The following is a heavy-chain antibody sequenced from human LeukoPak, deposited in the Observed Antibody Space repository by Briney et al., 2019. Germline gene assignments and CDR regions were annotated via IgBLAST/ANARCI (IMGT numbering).Heavy chain of an antibody. V-gene: IGHV4-34*01. D-gene: IGHD2-15*01. CDR2: INHSGST. CDR3: ARGKGYCSGGSCYEWFDP. CDR1: GGSFSGYY. J-gene: IGHJ5*02. Sequence: PSETLSLTCAVYGGSFSGYYWSWIRQPPEKGLEWIGEINHSGSTNYNPSLKSRVTISVDTSKNQFSLKLSSVTAADTAVYYCARGKGYCSGGSCYEWFDPWGQGTLVTVSS.